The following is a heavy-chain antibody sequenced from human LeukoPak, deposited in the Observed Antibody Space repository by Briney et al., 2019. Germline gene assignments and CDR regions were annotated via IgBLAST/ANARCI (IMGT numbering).Heavy chain of an antibody. J-gene: IGHJ6*02. CDR3: ARDGGKYSSSSPQVRPPTPQYGMDV. CDR2: IIPIFGTA. CDR1: GGTFSSYA. V-gene: IGHV1-69*13. Sequence: GASVKVSCTASGGTFSSYAISWVRQAPGQGLEWMGGIIPIFGTANYAQEFQGRVTITADESTSTAYMELSSLRSEDTAVYYCARDGGKYSSSSPQVRPPTPQYGMDVWGQGTTVTVSS. D-gene: IGHD6-6*01.